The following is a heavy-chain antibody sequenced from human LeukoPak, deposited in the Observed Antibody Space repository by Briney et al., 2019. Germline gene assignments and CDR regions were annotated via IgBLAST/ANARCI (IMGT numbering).Heavy chain of an antibody. CDR1: GYTFTSYG. V-gene: IGHV1-18*01. J-gene: IGHJ4*02. CDR2: ISGYNGNT. CDR3: AREYGLDYYDSSGYYAPFDY. D-gene: IGHD3-22*01. Sequence: GASVKVSCKASGYTFTSYGISWVRQAPGQGLEWMGWISGYNGNTNYAQKLQGRVTMTTDTSTSTAYMELRSLRSDDTAVYYCAREYGLDYYDSSGYYAPFDYWGQGTLVTVSS.